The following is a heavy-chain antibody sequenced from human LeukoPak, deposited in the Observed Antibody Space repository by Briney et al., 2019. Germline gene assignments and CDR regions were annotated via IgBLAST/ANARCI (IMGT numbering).Heavy chain of an antibody. V-gene: IGHV1-46*01. CDR3: ARETPYCGGDCYSSYYFDY. J-gene: IGHJ4*02. CDR2: INPSGGST. CDR1: GYTFTSYY. Sequence: GASVKVSCKASGYTFTSYYMHWVRQAPGQGLEWMGTINPSGGSTSYAQKFQGRVTMTRDTSTSTVYMELSSLRSEDTAVYYCARETPYCGGDCYSSYYFDYWGQGTLVTVSS. D-gene: IGHD2-21*02.